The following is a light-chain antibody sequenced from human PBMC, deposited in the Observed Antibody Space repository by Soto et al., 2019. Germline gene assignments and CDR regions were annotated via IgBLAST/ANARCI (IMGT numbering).Light chain of an antibody. CDR1: QSISSW. J-gene: IGKJ1*01. V-gene: IGKV1-5*03. CDR2: KAS. Sequence: DIQMTQSPSTLSASVGDRVTITCRASQSISSWLAWYQQKPGKAPKLLIYKASNLESGVPSRFSGSGSGTEFTLTISSLQPDDFATYYRQQYNSYSSFGQGTKVDIK. CDR3: QQYNSYSS.